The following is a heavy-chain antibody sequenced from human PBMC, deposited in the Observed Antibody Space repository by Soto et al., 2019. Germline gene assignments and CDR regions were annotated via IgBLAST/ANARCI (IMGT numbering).Heavy chain of an antibody. CDR3: ARGLGGTTNV. CDR1: GYTFTSYD. D-gene: IGHD1-1*01. Sequence: QVQLVQSGAEVKKPGASVKVSCKASGYTFTSYDINWVRQATGQGLEWMGWMSPNSGNTGYAQKFQGRFXMXXKTTISTAYMDLSSLRSEDTAVYYCARGLGGTTNVWGQGTTVTVSS. CDR2: MSPNSGNT. J-gene: IGHJ6*02. V-gene: IGHV1-8*01.